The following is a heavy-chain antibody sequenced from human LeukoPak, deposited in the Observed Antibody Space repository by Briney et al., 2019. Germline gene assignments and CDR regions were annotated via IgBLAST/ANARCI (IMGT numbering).Heavy chain of an antibody. CDR3: ARDLAAAATWFDP. Sequence: GGSLRLSCAASGFTFSSYWMHWVRQAPGKGLEWVAVIWYDASNRYYADSVKGRFTISRDNSKNTLYLQMNSLRAEDTAVYFCARDLAAAATWFDPWGQGTLVTVSS. J-gene: IGHJ5*02. D-gene: IGHD6-13*01. V-gene: IGHV3-33*08. CDR1: GFTFSSYW. CDR2: IWYDASNR.